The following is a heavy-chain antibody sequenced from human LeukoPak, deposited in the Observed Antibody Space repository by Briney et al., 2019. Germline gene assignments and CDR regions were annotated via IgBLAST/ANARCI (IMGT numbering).Heavy chain of an antibody. CDR2: IYPGDSDT. J-gene: IGHJ4*02. D-gene: IGHD3-10*01. CDR1: GYIFTTCW. Sequence: GESLKISCKGSGYIFTTCWIGWVRQMPGKGLEWMGIIYPGDSDTRYSPSFQGQVTISADKSISTAYLQWSSLKASDTATYYCARKYGYYFDYWGQGTLVTVSS. V-gene: IGHV5-51*01. CDR3: ARKYGYYFDY.